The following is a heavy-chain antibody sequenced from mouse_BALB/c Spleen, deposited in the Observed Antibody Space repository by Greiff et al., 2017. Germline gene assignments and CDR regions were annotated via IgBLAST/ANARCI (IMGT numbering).Heavy chain of an antibody. CDR1: GYSFTGYN. V-gene: IGHV1S135*01. Sequence: VQLQQSGPELEKPGASVKISCKASGYSFTGYNMYWVKQSHGKSLEWIGYIDPYNGGTSYNQKFKGKATLTVDKSSSTAFMHLNSLTSEDSAVYYCARLYYDYDGVSDYYAMDYWGQGTSVTVSS. CDR2: IDPYNGGT. D-gene: IGHD2-4*01. CDR3: ARLYYDYDGVSDYYAMDY. J-gene: IGHJ4*01.